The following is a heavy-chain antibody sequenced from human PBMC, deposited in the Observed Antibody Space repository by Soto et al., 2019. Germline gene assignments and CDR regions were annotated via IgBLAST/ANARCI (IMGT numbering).Heavy chain of an antibody. Sequence: ASVKVSCKASGGTFSSYAISWVRQAPGQGLEWMGGIIPIFGTANYAQKFQGRVTITADESTSTAYMELSSLRSEDTAVYYCARAYSMEWSTGYYYYGMDVWGQGTTVTVSS. CDR2: IIPIFGTA. CDR1: GGTFSSYA. J-gene: IGHJ6*02. V-gene: IGHV1-69*13. D-gene: IGHD3-3*01. CDR3: ARAYSMEWSTGYYYYGMDV.